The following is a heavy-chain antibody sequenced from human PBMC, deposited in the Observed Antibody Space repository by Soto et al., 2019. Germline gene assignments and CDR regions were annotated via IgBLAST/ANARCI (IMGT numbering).Heavy chain of an antibody. D-gene: IGHD6-19*01. CDR3: ARDQGSIGWYRGAFDI. CDR1: GWTFTSYG. Sequence: AAVKVSSECTGWTFTSYGISWGRQSPGQGLEWMGWISAYNGNTNYAQKLQGRVTMTTDTSTSTAYMELRSLRSDDTAVYYCARDQGSIGWYRGAFDIRGQGTMVTVSS. V-gene: IGHV1-18*01. J-gene: IGHJ3*02. CDR2: ISAYNGNT.